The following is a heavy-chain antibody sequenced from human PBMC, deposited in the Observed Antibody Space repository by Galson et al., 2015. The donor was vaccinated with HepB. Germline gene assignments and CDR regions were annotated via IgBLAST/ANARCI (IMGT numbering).Heavy chain of an antibody. Sequence: QSGAEVKKPGESLKISCQGSGYSLTSYWIGWVRQMPGKGLEWMGIIYPGDSDTRYSPSFQGQVTISADKSISTAYLQWSSLKASDTAMYYCARHVRSEYDGSRSLDYWGQGTLVTVSS. CDR3: ARHVRSEYDGSRSLDY. CDR1: GYSLTSYW. D-gene: IGHD3-10*01. V-gene: IGHV5-51*01. CDR2: IYPGDSDT. J-gene: IGHJ4*02.